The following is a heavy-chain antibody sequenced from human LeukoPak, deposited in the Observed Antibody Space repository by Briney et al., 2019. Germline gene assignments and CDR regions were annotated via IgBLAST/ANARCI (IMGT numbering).Heavy chain of an antibody. CDR3: ARDTRSYDTSGYYYFDY. CDR2: IYSDGTT. CDR1: GASTTSYY. V-gene: IGHV4-59*01. J-gene: IGHJ4*02. D-gene: IGHD3-22*01. Sequence: MSSETLSLTCSVSGASTTSYYWNWIRQAPGKGLEWIGYIYSDGTTSYSPSLRSRVTISIDTSRNQFSLKLSSVTAADAAVYYCARDTRSYDTSGYYYFDYWGQGALVTVSS.